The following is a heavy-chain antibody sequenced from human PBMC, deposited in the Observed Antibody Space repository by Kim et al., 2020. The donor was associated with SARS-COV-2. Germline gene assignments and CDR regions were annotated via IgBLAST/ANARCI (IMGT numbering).Heavy chain of an antibody. J-gene: IGHJ3*02. D-gene: IGHD3-10*01. V-gene: IGHV3-21*01. Sequence: ADSLKGRFTISRDNAKNSLYLQMYSLRAEDTAVYYCARDLSRWFGDAFDIWGQGTMVTVSS. CDR3: ARDLSRWFGDAFDI.